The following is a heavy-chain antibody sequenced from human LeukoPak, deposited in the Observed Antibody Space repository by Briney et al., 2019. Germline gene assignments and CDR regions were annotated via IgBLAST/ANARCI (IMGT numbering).Heavy chain of an antibody. D-gene: IGHD6-6*01. CDR1: GFTFSNYG. CDR2: VYYDGNNK. V-gene: IGHV3-30*02. J-gene: IGHJ4*02. Sequence: GGSLRLSCAASGFTFSNYGMHWVRQAPGEGLEWVASVYYDGNNKYYAASVKGRFTISRDNSRNSLYVQMNSLRTEDTAVYYCVKDQAQVYGYFDSWGLGTLVTVSS. CDR3: VKDQAQVYGYFDS.